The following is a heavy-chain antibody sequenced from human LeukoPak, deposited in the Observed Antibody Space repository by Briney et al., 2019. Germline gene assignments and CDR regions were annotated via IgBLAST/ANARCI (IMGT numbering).Heavy chain of an antibody. CDR3: AKAGYSGYDGGDYFDY. V-gene: IGHV3-23*01. CDR2: ISGSGSST. Sequence: WGSLRLSCAASGVTFSSYSMSWVRQAPGKGLEWVSAISGSGSSTYYAYSVKGRFTIFRDNSKNTLYLQMNSLRAEDTAVYYCAKAGYSGYDGGDYFDYWGQGTLVPVSS. CDR1: GVTFSSYS. J-gene: IGHJ4*02. D-gene: IGHD5-12*01.